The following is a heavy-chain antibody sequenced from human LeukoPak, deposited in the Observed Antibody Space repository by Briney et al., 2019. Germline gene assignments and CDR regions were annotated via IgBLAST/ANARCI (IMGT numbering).Heavy chain of an antibody. CDR2: IYYSGST. CDR1: GGSISSYY. J-gene: IGHJ5*02. D-gene: IGHD1-26*01. V-gene: IGHV4-59*01. CDR3: ARANYPYSGSYWFDP. Sequence: SETLSLTCTVSGGSISSYYWSWLRQPPGKGLEWIGYIYYSGSTNYSPSLKSRVTISVDTSKNQFSLKLSSVTAADTAVYYCARANYPYSGSYWFDPWGQGTLVTVSS.